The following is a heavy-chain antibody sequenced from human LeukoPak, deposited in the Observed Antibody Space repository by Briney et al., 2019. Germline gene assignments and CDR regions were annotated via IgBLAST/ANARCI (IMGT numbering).Heavy chain of an antibody. CDR3: ARASMLATAFDF. V-gene: IGHV3-21*01. CDR2: ISSSSSYI. CDR1: GFTFTPYI. Sequence: GGALTLSCAASGFTFTPYIRSWVRQAPGEGLEWVSSISSSSSYIYYADSVRGRFTISRDNAKNSLPLQMNSLSAEDSAVYYSARASMLATAFDFWGQGTLVTVSS. J-gene: IGHJ4*02. D-gene: IGHD2/OR15-2a*01.